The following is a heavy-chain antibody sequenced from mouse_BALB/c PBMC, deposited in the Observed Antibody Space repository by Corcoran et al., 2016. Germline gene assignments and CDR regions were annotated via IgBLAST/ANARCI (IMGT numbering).Heavy chain of an antibody. CDR1: GYTFTSYV. V-gene: IGHV1S136*01. J-gene: IGHJ1*01. CDR3: ARGYYGSSCWYFDV. Sequence: EVQLQQSGPELVKPGASVKMSCKASGYTFTSYVMHWVKQKPGQGLEWIGYINPYNDGTKYNEKFKGKATLTSDKSSSTAYMELSSLTAEDSAVYYCARGYYGSSCWYFDVWGAGTTVTVSS. CDR2: INPYNDGT. D-gene: IGHD1-1*01.